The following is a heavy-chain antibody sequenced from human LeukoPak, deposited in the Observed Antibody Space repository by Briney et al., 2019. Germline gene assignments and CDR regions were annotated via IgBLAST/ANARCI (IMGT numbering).Heavy chain of an antibody. CDR1: GFTFSSYG. D-gene: IGHD4-11*01. V-gene: IGHV3-33*06. J-gene: IGHJ4*02. CDR3: AKDLGDSSMVFDY. Sequence: GGSLRLSCAASGFTFSSYGMHWVGQAQGKGREGGAVIWYDGSNKYYADSVKGRFTISRDNSKNTLYLQMNSLRAEDTAVYYCAKDLGDSSMVFDYWGQGTLVTVSS. CDR2: IWYDGSNK.